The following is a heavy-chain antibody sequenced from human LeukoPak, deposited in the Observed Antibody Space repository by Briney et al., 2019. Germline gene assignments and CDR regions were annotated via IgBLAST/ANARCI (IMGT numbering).Heavy chain of an antibody. CDR2: IKSDGSTT. CDR1: GFTFSSSW. J-gene: IGHJ4*02. V-gene: IGHV3-74*01. Sequence: GGSLRLSCAVSGFTFSSSWMHWVRQAPGKGLAWVSRIKSDGSTTNYADSVKGRFTISRDNAKNTLYLQMNSLRAEDTAVYYCASGGRSGYCSGGSCYKLDYWGQGTLVTVSS. CDR3: ASGGRSGYCSGGSCYKLDY. D-gene: IGHD2-15*01.